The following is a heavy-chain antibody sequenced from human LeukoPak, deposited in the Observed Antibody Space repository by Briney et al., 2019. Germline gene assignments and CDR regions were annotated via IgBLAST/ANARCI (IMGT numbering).Heavy chain of an antibody. D-gene: IGHD3-10*01. J-gene: IGHJ4*02. Sequence: GGSLRLSCAVSGITLSNYGMSWVRQAPGKGLEWVAGISGSGGGTNYADSVKGRFTISRDNSKNTLYLQMNSLRAEDTAVYYCARRGVPHKGFDYWGQGTLVTVSS. CDR2: ISGSGGGT. V-gene: IGHV3-23*01. CDR3: ARRGVPHKGFDY. CDR1: GITLSNYG.